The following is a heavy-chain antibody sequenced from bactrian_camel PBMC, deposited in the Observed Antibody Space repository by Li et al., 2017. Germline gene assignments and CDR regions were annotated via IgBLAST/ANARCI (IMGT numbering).Heavy chain of an antibody. V-gene: IGHV3S6*01. CDR1: GFPFSTYS. CDR2: ISGDGTNA. J-gene: IGHJ6*01. Sequence: HVQLVESGGGLVQSGGSLRLSCAASGFPFSTYSLTWVRQAAGKGLEWVARISGDGTNAWYTDPVKGRFTMSRDNALNTVSLQMNSLKSDDTALYYCAKSGAVPEHGFGIGEADFGYWGQGTQVTVS. D-gene: IGHD5*01. CDR3: AKSGAVPEHGFGIGEADFGY.